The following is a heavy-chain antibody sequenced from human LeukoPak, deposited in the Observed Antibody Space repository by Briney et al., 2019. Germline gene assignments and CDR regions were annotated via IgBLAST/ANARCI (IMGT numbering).Heavy chain of an antibody. D-gene: IGHD6-13*01. J-gene: IGHJ4*02. CDR3: AAGTAADY. CDR2: INHSGST. V-gene: IGHV4-34*01. CDR1: GGSFSGYY. Sequence: SETLSLTCAVYGGSFSGYYWSWIRQPPGKGLEWIGEINHSGSTNYNPSLKSRVTISVDTSKNQFSLKLSSVTAADTAVYYCAAGTAADYWGLGTLVAVSS.